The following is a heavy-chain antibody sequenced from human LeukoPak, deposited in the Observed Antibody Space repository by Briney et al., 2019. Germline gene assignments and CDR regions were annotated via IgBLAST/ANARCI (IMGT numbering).Heavy chain of an antibody. CDR1: GFAVSGIY. D-gene: IGHD6-13*01. Sequence: GGSLRLSCAASGFAVSGIYMNWVRQAPGKGLEWVSVPYDVGSTFYADSVKGRFTVSRDNSQNTLYLQMNSLRAEDTAVYYCARGTHIAAAIFDSWGQGTLVTVSS. CDR2: PYDVGST. CDR3: ARGTHIAAAIFDS. J-gene: IGHJ4*02. V-gene: IGHV3-53*01.